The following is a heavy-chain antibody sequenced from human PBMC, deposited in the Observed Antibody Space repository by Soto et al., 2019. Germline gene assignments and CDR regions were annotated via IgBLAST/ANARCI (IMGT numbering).Heavy chain of an antibody. J-gene: IGHJ3*02. Sequence: SETLSLTCTVSGGSISSYYWSWIRQPPGKGLEWIGYIYYSGSTNYNPSLKSRVTISVDTSKNQFSLKLSSVTAADTAVYYCARDNGDYVYIWGSYRSNLLHDAFDIWGQGTMVTVSS. CDR1: GGSISSYY. V-gene: IGHV4-59*01. D-gene: IGHD3-16*02. CDR3: ARDNGDYVYIWGSYRSNLLHDAFDI. CDR2: IYYSGST.